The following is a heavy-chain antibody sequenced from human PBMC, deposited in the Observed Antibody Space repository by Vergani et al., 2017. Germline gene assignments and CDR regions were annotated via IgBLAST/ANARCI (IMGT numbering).Heavy chain of an antibody. CDR1: GGSISSYY. D-gene: IGHD6-13*01. Sequence: QVQLQESGPGLVKPSETLSLTCTVSGGSISSYYWSWIRQPPGKGLEWIGYIYYSGSTYYNPSLKSRVTISVDTSKNQFSLKLSSVTAADTAVYYCARRHNIAAAIHFDYWGQGTLVTVSS. V-gene: IGHV4-59*08. CDR2: IYYSGST. CDR3: ARRHNIAAAIHFDY. J-gene: IGHJ4*02.